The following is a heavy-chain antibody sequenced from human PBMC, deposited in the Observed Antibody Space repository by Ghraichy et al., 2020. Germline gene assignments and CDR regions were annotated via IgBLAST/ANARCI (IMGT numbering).Heavy chain of an antibody. CDR3: ARELSLTIFGVVSPEDGMDV. J-gene: IGHJ6*02. CDR1: GFTFSSYA. D-gene: IGHD3-3*01. V-gene: IGHV3-30-3*01. CDR2: ISYDGSNK. Sequence: GGSLRLSCAASGFTFSSYAMHWVRQAPGKGLEWVAVISYDGSNKYYADSVKGRFTISRDNSKNTLYLQMNSLRAEDTAVYYCARELSLTIFGVVSPEDGMDVWGQGTTVTVSS.